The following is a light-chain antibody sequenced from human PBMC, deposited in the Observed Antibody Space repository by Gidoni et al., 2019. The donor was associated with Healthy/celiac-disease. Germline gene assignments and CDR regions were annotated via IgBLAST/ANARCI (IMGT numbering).Light chain of an antibody. Sequence: DIQMTQSPSSLSASVGDRVTITCRASQSISSYLNWYQQKPGKAPKLLIYAASSLQSGVPSRFSGSGSGTDFTLTISSLQPEDFATYYCQQSYSNLWTFXQXTKVXIK. CDR2: AAS. CDR1: QSISSY. J-gene: IGKJ1*01. V-gene: IGKV1-39*01. CDR3: QQSYSNLWT.